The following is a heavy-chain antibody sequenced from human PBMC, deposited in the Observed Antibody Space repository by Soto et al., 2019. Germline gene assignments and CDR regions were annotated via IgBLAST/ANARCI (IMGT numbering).Heavy chain of an antibody. CDR2: IYWDDDK. J-gene: IGHJ3*02. Sequence: QITLKESGPTLVKPTQTLTLTCTFSGFSLSTSGVGVGWIRQPPGKALEWLALIYWDDDKRYSPSLKSRLTITKYTSKNQVVLTMTNMDPVDTATYYCAQVEGLLWFGELHDAFDIWGQGTMVTVSS. V-gene: IGHV2-5*02. D-gene: IGHD3-10*01. CDR3: AQVEGLLWFGELHDAFDI. CDR1: GFSLSTSGVG.